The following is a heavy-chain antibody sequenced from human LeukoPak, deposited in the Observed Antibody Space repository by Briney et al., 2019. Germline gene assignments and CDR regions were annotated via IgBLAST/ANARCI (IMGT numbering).Heavy chain of an antibody. CDR3: AKQSYARSLGE. J-gene: IGHJ4*02. CDR2: TNSGCATT. D-gene: IGHD2-8*01. CDR1: GFPFSDFS. V-gene: IGHV3-23*01. Sequence: GWSLRLSCATSGFPFSDFSMSWVRRAPGKGLEWISTTNSGCATTDYAESVKGRFPISRDNSKNIVSVQRTSLRVEDTAMYYCAKQSYARSLGEGGPGTLVTVSS.